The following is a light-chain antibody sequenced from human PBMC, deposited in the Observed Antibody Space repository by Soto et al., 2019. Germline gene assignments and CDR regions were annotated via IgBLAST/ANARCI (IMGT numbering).Light chain of an antibody. CDR3: SSYAGSTVV. CDR2: DVS. V-gene: IGLV2-8*01. Sequence: QSALTQPPSASGYPGQSVTISCTGTSSDVGGYNYVSWYQQHPGKAPKLMIYDVSKRPSGVPDRFSGSKSGNTASLTVSGLQAEDEADYYCSSYAGSTVVFGGGTKLTVL. J-gene: IGLJ2*01. CDR1: SSDVGGYNY.